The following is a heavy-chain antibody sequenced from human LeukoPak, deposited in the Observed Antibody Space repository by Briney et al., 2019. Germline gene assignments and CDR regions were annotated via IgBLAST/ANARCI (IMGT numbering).Heavy chain of an antibody. J-gene: IGHJ3*02. CDR2: INPNSGGT. Sequence: ASVKVSCKASGYTFTGYYMHWVRQAPGQGLEWMGWINPNSGGTNYAQKFQGRVTMTRDTSISTAYMELSRLRSHDTAVYYCARDESEGYYDFWSGYRYDAFDIWGQGTMVTVSS. D-gene: IGHD3-3*01. CDR3: ARDESEGYYDFWSGYRYDAFDI. V-gene: IGHV1-2*02. CDR1: GYTFTGYY.